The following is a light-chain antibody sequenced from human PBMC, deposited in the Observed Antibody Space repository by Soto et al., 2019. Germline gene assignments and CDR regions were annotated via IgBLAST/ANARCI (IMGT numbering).Light chain of an antibody. CDR2: DVT. V-gene: IGLV2-11*01. CDR3: CSYAGSYTHV. Sequence: QSVLPQPRSVSGSPGQSVTISCTGTSSDVGAYNFVSWYQQHPGKAPKLIIYDVTKWPSGAPHRFSGSKSGNTASLTISGLQAEDEAEYYCCSYAGSYTHVFGTGTKVTVL. CDR1: SSDVGAYNF. J-gene: IGLJ1*01.